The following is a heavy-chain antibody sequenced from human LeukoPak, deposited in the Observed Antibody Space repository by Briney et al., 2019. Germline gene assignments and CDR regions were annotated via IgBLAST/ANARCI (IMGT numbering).Heavy chain of an antibody. CDR1: GGSFSGYY. V-gene: IGHV4-34*01. J-gene: IGHJ5*02. CDR2: INHSGST. Sequence: SETLSLTCAVYGGSFSGYYWSWIRQPTGKGLEWIGEINHSGSTNYNPSLKSRVTISVDTSKNQFSLKLSSVTAADTAVYYCARGLTPYAGWFDPWGQGTLVTVSS. CDR3: ARGLTPYAGWFDP. D-gene: IGHD2-8*01.